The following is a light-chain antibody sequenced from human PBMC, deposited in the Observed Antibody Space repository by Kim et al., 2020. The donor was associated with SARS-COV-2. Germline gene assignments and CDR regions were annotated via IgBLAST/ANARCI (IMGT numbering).Light chain of an antibody. CDR3: SSYTSSSTLDV. J-gene: IGLJ3*02. V-gene: IGLV2-14*03. Sequence: QSALTQPASVSGSPGQSLTISCTGTSSDVGGYNYVSWYQQHPGKAPKLMIYDVSNRPSGVSNRFSGSKSGNTASLTISGLQAEDEADYYCSSYTSSSTLDVFGGGTQLTVL. CDR1: SSDVGGYNY. CDR2: DVS.